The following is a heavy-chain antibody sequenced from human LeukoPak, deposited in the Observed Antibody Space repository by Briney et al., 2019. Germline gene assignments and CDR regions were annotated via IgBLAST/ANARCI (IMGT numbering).Heavy chain of an antibody. CDR2: ISSSSSTI. CDR3: ARDKDEYYYDSSGYAFDI. Sequence: GGSLRLSCAASGFTFSDYYMSWIRQAPGKGLEWVSYISSSSSTIYYADSVKGRFTISRDNAKNSLYLQMNSLRAEDTAVYYCARDKDEYYYDSSGYAFDIWGQGTMVTVSS. CDR1: GFTFSDYY. J-gene: IGHJ3*02. D-gene: IGHD3-22*01. V-gene: IGHV3-11*01.